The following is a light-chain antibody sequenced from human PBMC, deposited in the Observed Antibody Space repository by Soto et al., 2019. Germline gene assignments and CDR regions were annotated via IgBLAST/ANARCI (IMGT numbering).Light chain of an antibody. J-gene: IGKJ1*01. CDR2: GAS. CDR1: QSVSSN. Sequence: DIVMTQSPATLSVSPGERATLSCRASQSVSSNLAWYQQKPGQAPRLLIYGASTRATGIPARFSGSGSGTEFTLTISSLQSEDFAVYYCQQYNNWPMTFGQGTKVDI. CDR3: QQYNNWPMT. V-gene: IGKV3-15*01.